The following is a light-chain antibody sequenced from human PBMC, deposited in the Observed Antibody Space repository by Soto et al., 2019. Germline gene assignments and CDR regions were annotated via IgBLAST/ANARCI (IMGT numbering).Light chain of an antibody. V-gene: IGKV3-20*01. Sequence: EIVLTPSPGTLSLSPVERATLSCRASQSVTSNYLAWYQQKPGQAPRLLIFGASIRATGIPDRFSGSGSGTDFTLTISRLEPEDFAVYHCHQYADAVTFGGGTKVDI. CDR1: QSVTSNY. J-gene: IGKJ4*01. CDR2: GAS. CDR3: HQYADAVT.